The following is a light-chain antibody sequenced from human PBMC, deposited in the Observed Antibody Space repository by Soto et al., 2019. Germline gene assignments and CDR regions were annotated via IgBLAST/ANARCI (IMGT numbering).Light chain of an antibody. Sequence: QAVVTQSPSASASLGASVKLTCTLSSGHSNYAIAWHQQQPEKGPRYLMKLNSDGSHSKGDGIPDRFSGSSSGAERYLTISSLQSEDEADYYCQTWGTGFWVFGGGTKVTVL. V-gene: IGLV4-69*01. J-gene: IGLJ3*02. CDR2: LNSDGSH. CDR1: SGHSNYA. CDR3: QTWGTGFWV.